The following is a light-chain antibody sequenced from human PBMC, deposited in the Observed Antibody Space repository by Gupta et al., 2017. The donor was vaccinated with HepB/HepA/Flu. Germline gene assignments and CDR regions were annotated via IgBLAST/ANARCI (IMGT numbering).Light chain of an antibody. V-gene: IGKV3-11*01. CDR1: QSVSSY. CDR2: DAS. Sequence: EIVLTQSPATLSSSLGERATLSCRASQSVSSYLAWYQQKPGQPPRLLIYDASNRATGIPARFSGSGSGTDFTLTISSLEPEDFAVYYCQQRSNWPLTFGGGTKVEIK. J-gene: IGKJ4*01. CDR3: QQRSNWPLT.